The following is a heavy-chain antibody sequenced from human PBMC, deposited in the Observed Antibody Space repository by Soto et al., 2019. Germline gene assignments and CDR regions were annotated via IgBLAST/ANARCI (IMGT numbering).Heavy chain of an antibody. CDR3: ARDSGTYSYGYGYDFNWCAP. CDR1: GFTFSSYS. CDR2: ISSSSSTI. D-gene: IGHD5-18*01. V-gene: IGHV3-48*02. Sequence: EVQLVESGGGLVQPGWSLRLSCAASGFTFSSYSMNWVRHAPGKGLEWVSYISSSSSTIYYADSVKGRFTISRDNTKNSPYMQMNSLRDDDTAVYYCARDSGTYSYGYGYDFNWCAPWGQGTLVSVSS. J-gene: IGHJ5*02.